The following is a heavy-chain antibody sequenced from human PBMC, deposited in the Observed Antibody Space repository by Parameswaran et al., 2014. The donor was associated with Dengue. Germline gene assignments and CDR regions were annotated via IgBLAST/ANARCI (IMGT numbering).Heavy chain of an antibody. CDR3: ATTSPHVRWLEHYTTTVGSYGMDV. Sequence: WVRQAPGQGLEWMGGFDPEDGETIYAQKFQGRVTMTEDTSTDTAYMELSSLRSEDTAVYYCATTSPHVRWLEHYTTTVGSYGMDVWGQGTTVTVSS. V-gene: IGHV1-24*01. CDR2: FDPEDGET. J-gene: IGHJ6*02. D-gene: IGHD2/OR15-2a*01.